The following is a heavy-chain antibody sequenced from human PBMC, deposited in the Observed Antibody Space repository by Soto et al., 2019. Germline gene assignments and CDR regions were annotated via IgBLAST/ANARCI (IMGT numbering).Heavy chain of an antibody. V-gene: IGHV1-46*01. CDR1: GDTFTDYY. D-gene: IGHD2-21*02. CDR3: ARGGDVVVVTAALDY. Sequence: QVQLMQSGAEVKKPGASVKVSCKASGDTFTDYYIHWVRQAPGQGLEWMGTVNPSGGHTTYAQHCLGREARTGATSPRTIYLELTRLTSDVTAIYYCARGGDVVVVTAALDYWGEGTLVTVSS. J-gene: IGHJ4*02. CDR2: VNPSGGHT.